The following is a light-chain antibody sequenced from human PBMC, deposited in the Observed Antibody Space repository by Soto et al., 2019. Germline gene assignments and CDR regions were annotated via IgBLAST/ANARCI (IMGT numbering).Light chain of an antibody. V-gene: IGLV2-14*01. Sequence: QSVLTQPASVSGSAGQSITISCSGTMRDVGAYNLVSWYQQHPGTAPKLIIFEVTNRPSGVSNRFSGSRSGNTASLTISGLQPDDEGDYFCVSYTDTDTLVFGTGTKVTVL. CDR2: EVT. CDR1: MRDVGAYNL. J-gene: IGLJ1*01. CDR3: VSYTDTDTLV.